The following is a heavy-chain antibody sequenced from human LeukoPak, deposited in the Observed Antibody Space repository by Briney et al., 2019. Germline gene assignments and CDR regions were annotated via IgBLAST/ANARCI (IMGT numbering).Heavy chain of an antibody. CDR1: GFTFSTYT. CDR2: ISGSSGST. D-gene: IGHD5-18*01. Sequence: PGGSLRLSCAASGFTFSTYTMTWVRQGPGKGLEWVAAISGSSGSTYYADSVKGRFTISRDNSKNTLYLQMNSLRAEDTAVYYCAKAPLGYSYGLFDYWGQGTLVTVSS. V-gene: IGHV3-23*01. CDR3: AKAPLGYSYGLFDY. J-gene: IGHJ4*02.